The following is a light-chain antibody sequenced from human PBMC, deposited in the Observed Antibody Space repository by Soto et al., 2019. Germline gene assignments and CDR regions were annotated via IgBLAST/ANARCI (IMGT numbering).Light chain of an antibody. CDR2: DAS. CDR1: QSVSSN. CDR3: QQRSNWPSIT. Sequence: EIVMTQSPATLSVSPGERATLSCRASQSVSSNLAWYQQKPCQAPRLLIYDASNRATGIPARFSGSGSGTDFTLTINSLEPEDFAVYYCQQRSNWPSITFGQGTRREIK. V-gene: IGKV3-11*01. J-gene: IGKJ5*01.